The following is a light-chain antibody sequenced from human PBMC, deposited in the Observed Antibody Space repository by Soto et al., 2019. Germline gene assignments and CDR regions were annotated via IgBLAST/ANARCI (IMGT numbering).Light chain of an antibody. CDR2: GVS. J-gene: IGKJ4*02. CDR3: QQHNGWPLT. CDR1: QSVNSY. Sequence: EIVMTQSPATLSVSPGERATLSCRASQSVNSYLVWYQQKPGQAPRLLIYGVSTRATGIPARFSGSGYGTEFTLAINSLQSEDSAVYYCQQHNGWPLTFGEGTKVEIK. V-gene: IGKV3-15*01.